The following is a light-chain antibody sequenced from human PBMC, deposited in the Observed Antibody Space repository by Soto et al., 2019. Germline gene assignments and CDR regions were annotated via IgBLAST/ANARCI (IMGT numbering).Light chain of an antibody. CDR1: SSDVGGYNY. CDR2: DVT. CDR3: SSYTTSNSRQIV. J-gene: IGLJ1*01. Sequence: QSALTQPASVSGSPGQSITISCTGTSSDVGGYNYVSWSQHHPGKAPKLIIYDVTNRPSGVSNPFSGSKSGNTASLTISGLQPEDEADYYCSSYTTSNSRQIVFGTGTKLTVL. V-gene: IGLV2-14*03.